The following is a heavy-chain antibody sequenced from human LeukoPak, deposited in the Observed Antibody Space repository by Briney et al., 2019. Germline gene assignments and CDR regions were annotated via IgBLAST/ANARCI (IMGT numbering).Heavy chain of an antibody. D-gene: IGHD1-26*01. CDR2: ISSSGSTI. Sequence: GGSLRLSCAASGFTFSSYEMNWVRQAPGKGLEWVSYISSSGSTIYYPDSVKGRFTISRDNAKNSLYLQMNSLRAEDMAVYYCARTVGATDSLDYWGQGTLVTVSS. CDR1: GFTFSSYE. V-gene: IGHV3-48*03. J-gene: IGHJ4*02. CDR3: ARTVGATDSLDY.